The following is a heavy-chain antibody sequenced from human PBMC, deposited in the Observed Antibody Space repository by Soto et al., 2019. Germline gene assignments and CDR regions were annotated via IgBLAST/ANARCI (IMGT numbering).Heavy chain of an antibody. CDR3: ASTAAMIDSPTDY. J-gene: IGHJ4*02. CDR1: GYTFTSYA. Sequence: QVQLVQSGAEEKKPGASVKVSCKASGYTFTSYAMHWVRQAPGQRLEWMGWINAGNGNTKYSQKFQGRVIITRDTSASTAYMVMSSRRAEDTAVCYCASTAAMIDSPTDYWGQGTLVTVSS. D-gene: IGHD2-2*01. CDR2: INAGNGNT. V-gene: IGHV1-3*05.